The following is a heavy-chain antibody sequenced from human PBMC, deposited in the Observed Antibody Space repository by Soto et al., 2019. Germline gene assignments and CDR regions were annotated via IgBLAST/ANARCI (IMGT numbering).Heavy chain of an antibody. D-gene: IGHD2-2*01. CDR1: GFTFINYA. V-gene: IGHV3-23*01. J-gene: IGHJ2*01. Sequence: EVQLLESGGGLVQPGGSLRLSCVGSGFTFINYAMNWVRQTPGKGLEWVSGISGGGDRTFDAASVKGRFTISRDNSKNTVNLQMTSLRVDDTAVYYCARKVLGSTSRPDWWYFDLWGRGTLVTVSS. CDR3: ARKVLGSTSRPDWWYFDL. CDR2: ISGGGDRT.